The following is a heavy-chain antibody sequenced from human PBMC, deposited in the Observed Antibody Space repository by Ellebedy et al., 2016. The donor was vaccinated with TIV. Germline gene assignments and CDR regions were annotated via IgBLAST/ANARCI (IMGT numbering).Heavy chain of an antibody. J-gene: IGHJ4*02. V-gene: IGHV3-11*06. Sequence: GGSLRLSCAASGFTFSDYYMNWIRQAPGKGLEWVSYISSSSYTNYADSVKGRFTVSRDNSKNTLYLQMNSLRAEDTAVYYCARGASRWLQPRYYFDYWGQGTLVTVSS. CDR3: ARGASRWLQPRYYFDY. D-gene: IGHD5-24*01. CDR1: GFTFSDYY. CDR2: ISSSSYT.